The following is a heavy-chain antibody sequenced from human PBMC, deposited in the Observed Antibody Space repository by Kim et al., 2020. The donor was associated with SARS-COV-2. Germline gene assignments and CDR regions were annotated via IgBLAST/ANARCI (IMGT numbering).Heavy chain of an antibody. Sequence: GGSLRLSCAASGFTFNTYSMNWVRQAPGKGLEWVSSISSSSSYIYYADSVKGRFNISRDNAQNSLYLQMNSLRAEDTAVYYCARDSGWTGFDYWGQGTV. D-gene: IGHD3-9*01. J-gene: IGHJ4*02. V-gene: IGHV3-21*01. CDR3: ARDSGWTGFDY. CDR1: GFTFNTYS. CDR2: ISSSSSYI.